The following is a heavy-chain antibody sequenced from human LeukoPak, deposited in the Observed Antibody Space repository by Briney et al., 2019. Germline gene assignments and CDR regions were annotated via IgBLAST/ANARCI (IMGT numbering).Heavy chain of an antibody. D-gene: IGHD3-22*01. J-gene: IGHJ4*02. CDR2: IRSKANNYAT. CDR1: GFTFSGSA. CDR3: SARGIYYGSSDVFDY. Sequence: GGSLRLSCEASGFTFSGSAMHWVRQASGKGLEWVGHIRSKANNYATSYAASVKGRLTISGDDSKNTAYLQMNSLKTEDTAVYYCSARGIYYGSSDVFDYWGQGTLVTVSS. V-gene: IGHV3-73*01.